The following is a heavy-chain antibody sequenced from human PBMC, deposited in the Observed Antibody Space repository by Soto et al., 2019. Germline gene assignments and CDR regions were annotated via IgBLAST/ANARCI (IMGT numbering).Heavy chain of an antibody. V-gene: IGHV4-4*07. D-gene: IGHD6-13*01. J-gene: IGHJ6*02. Sequence: SETLSLTCTVSGGSISSYYWSWIRQPAGKGLEWIGRIYTSGSTNYNPSLKSRVTMSVDTSKNQFSLKLSSVTAAARAVYYCARNQAGSSSWQDYYYGMDVWGQGTSVTVSS. CDR1: GGSISSYY. CDR2: IYTSGST. CDR3: ARNQAGSSSWQDYYYGMDV.